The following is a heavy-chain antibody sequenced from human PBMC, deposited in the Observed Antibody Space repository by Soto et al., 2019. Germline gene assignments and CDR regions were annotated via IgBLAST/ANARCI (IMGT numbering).Heavy chain of an antibody. Sequence: PGGSLRLSCAASGFTVSSYAMSWVRLAPGQGLEWVSDSSGSGGSTYYADSAKGRFTISRDNSKNTLYLQMNSLRAEDTAVYYCEKDGLSGSITMRVVVIPPDYWGQGTLVTVSS. D-gene: IGHD3-22*01. CDR1: GFTVSSYA. CDR3: EKDGLSGSITMRVVVIPPDY. J-gene: IGHJ4*02. CDR2: SSGSGGST. V-gene: IGHV3-23*01.